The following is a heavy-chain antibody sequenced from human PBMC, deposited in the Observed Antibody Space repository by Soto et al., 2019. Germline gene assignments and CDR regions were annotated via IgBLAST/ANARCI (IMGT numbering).Heavy chain of an antibody. D-gene: IGHD6-13*01. J-gene: IGHJ6*02. Sequence: EVQLLESGGGLVQPGGSLRLSCAASGFTFSSYAMSWVRQAPGKGLEWVSGISGRGGTPYYADSVKGRFTISRDNSKNTLYLQMNSLRAEDTAVYYCAKDVIAAAGMSPRGVGMDVWGQGTTVTVAS. CDR2: ISGRGGTP. V-gene: IGHV3-23*01. CDR3: AKDVIAAAGMSPRGVGMDV. CDR1: GFTFSSYA.